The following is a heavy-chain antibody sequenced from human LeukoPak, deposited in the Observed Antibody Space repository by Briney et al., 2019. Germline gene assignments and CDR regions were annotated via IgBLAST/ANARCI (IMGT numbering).Heavy chain of an antibody. CDR1: GFTFITSA. CDR2: IVVGSGDT. CDR3: AAAYYGSGREYYFDY. D-gene: IGHD3-10*01. J-gene: IGHJ4*02. V-gene: IGHV1-58*02. Sequence: ASVKVSCKTSGFTFITSAIQWVRQARGQGLEWIGWIVVGSGDTNYAQKFQERVTITRDMSTTTAYMELSSLRSEDTAVYYCAAAYYGSGREYYFDYWGQGTLVTVSS.